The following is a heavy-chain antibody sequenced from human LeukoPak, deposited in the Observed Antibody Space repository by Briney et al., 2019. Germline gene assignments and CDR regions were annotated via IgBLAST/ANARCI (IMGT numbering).Heavy chain of an antibody. Sequence: PSETLSLTCTVSGGSISSYYWSWIRQPPGKGLELIAYIYNSGSTNYNPSLKSRVTISVDTSKNQFSLKLSSVTAADTAVYYCARGRWGDYWGQGTLVTVSS. CDR1: GGSISSYY. J-gene: IGHJ4*02. D-gene: IGHD3-16*01. CDR3: ARGRWGDY. CDR2: IYNSGST. V-gene: IGHV4-59*01.